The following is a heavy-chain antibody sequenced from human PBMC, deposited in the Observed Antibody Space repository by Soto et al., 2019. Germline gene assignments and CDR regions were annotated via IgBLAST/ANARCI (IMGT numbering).Heavy chain of an antibody. Sequence: GGSLRLSCAASGFTFSSYGMHWVRQAPGKGLEWVAVISYDGSNKYYADSVKGRFTISRDNSKNTLYLQMNSLRAEDTAVYYCAKEEILSNGMDVWGQGTTVTVSS. D-gene: IGHD1-26*01. V-gene: IGHV3-30*18. CDR2: ISYDGSNK. J-gene: IGHJ6*02. CDR1: GFTFSSYG. CDR3: AKEEILSNGMDV.